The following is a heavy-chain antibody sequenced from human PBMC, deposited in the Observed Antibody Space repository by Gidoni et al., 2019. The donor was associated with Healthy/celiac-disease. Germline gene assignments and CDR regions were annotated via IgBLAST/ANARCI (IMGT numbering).Heavy chain of an antibody. CDR3: ARGRNNFDY. J-gene: IGHJ4*02. V-gene: IGHV4-34*01. CDR1: SGSFSGYY. Sequence: QVQLQQWGAGLLKPSETLSLTCAVYSGSFSGYYWSWIRQPPGKGLEWIGEINHSGSTNYNPSLKSRVTISVDTSKNQFSLKLSSVTAADTAVYYCARGRNNFDYWGQGTLVTVSS. CDR2: INHSGST.